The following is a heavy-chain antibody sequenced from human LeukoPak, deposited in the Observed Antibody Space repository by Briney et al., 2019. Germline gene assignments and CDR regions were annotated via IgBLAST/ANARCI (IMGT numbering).Heavy chain of an antibody. Sequence: SETLSLTCTVSGGSISSYYWSWIRQPAGKGLEWIGRMYTSGSTNYNPSLKSRVTMSVDTSKNQFSLKLSSVTAADTAVYYCAREGHGVSGWSLSYYYMDVWGKGTTVTISS. D-gene: IGHD6-19*01. CDR1: GGSISSYY. V-gene: IGHV4-4*07. J-gene: IGHJ6*03. CDR2: MYTSGST. CDR3: AREGHGVSGWSLSYYYMDV.